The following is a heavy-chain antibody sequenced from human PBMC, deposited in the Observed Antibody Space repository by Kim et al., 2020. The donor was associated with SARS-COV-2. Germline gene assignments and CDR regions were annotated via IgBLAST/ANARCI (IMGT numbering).Heavy chain of an antibody. Sequence: SETLSLTCTVSGSGDSIGDDYWNWLRQPPGKGLEWIGYINYKGSTDYSPSLRSRATISMDTSKTHFSLRLSSVTAADRAAYFCARGFGSYYHYLDVWGKGTGFTFSS. CDR1: GSGDSIGDDY. V-gene: IGHV4-61*03. CDR2: INYKGST. J-gene: IGHJ6*04. CDR3: ARGFGSYYHYLDV. D-gene: IGHD3-10*01.